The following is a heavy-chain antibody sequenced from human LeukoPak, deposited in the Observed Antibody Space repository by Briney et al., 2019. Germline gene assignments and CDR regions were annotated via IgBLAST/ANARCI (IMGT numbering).Heavy chain of an antibody. CDR2: IYSGGST. Sequence: PGGSLRLSCGASGFTVSSNYMSWIRQAPGKGLEWVSIIYSGGSTYYADSVKGRFTISRDNSRNTLYLQMNSLRAEDTAVYYCARHYYDSSGYYYVDYWGQGTLVTVSS. CDR1: GFTVSSNY. CDR3: ARHYYDSSGYYYVDY. V-gene: IGHV3-66*04. D-gene: IGHD3-22*01. J-gene: IGHJ4*02.